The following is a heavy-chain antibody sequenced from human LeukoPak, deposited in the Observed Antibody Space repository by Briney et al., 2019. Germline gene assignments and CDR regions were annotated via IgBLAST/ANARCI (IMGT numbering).Heavy chain of an antibody. J-gene: IGHJ4*02. CDR2: IYSRGST. D-gene: IGHD5-18*01. CDR3: ARGGRGYTYGLDY. Sequence: PSETLSLTCTVSGGSISNYYWSWIRQPPGKGLEWVGYIYSRGSTNYNPSLKSRVSISIDTSKNQFSLKLNSVTAPATAVYYCARGGRGYTYGLDYWGQGALVAVSS. V-gene: IGHV4-59*08. CDR1: GGSISNYY.